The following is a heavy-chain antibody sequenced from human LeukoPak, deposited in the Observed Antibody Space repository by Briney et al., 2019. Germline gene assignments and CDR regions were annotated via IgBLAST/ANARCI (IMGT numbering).Heavy chain of an antibody. CDR1: GFTFSSYA. J-gene: IGHJ3*02. V-gene: IGHV3-23*01. CDR3: AKDLSSSWQNALRI. CDR2: ISGSATST. Sequence: GGSLSHSCAASGFTFSSYAMSWVRQAPGKGLEWVSAISGSATSTYYADSVKGRFTISRDNSKNTLYLQMNSLRAEDTAVYYCAKDLSSSWQNALRIWGQGTMVTVSS. D-gene: IGHD6-13*01.